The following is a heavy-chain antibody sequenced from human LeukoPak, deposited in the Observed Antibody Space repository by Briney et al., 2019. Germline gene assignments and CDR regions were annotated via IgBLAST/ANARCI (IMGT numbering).Heavy chain of an antibody. J-gene: IGHJ6*02. CDR3: AKDYSGSYDGMDD. D-gene: IGHD1-26*01. Sequence: PGGSLRLSCAASGFTFSSYGMHWVRQAPGKGLEWVAVISYDGSNKYYADSVKGRFTIFRDNSKNTLYLQMNSLRAEDTAVYYCAKDYSGSYDGMDDWGQGTTVTVSS. CDR1: GFTFSSYG. V-gene: IGHV3-30*18. CDR2: ISYDGSNK.